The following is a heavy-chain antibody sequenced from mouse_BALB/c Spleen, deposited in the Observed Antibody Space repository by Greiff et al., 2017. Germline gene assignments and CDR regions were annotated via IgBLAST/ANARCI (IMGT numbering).Heavy chain of an antibody. J-gene: IGHJ4*01. Sequence: VQLQESGAELVRPGSSVKISCKASGYAFSSYWMNWVQQRPGQGLEWIGQIYPGDGDTNYNGKFKGIATLTADKSSSTAYMQLSSLTSEDSAVYFCAGWRYGYGGYYAMDYWGQGTSVTVSS. V-gene: IGHV1-80*01. D-gene: IGHD2-2*01. CDR1: GYAFSSYW. CDR2: IYPGDGDT. CDR3: AGWRYGYGGYYAMDY.